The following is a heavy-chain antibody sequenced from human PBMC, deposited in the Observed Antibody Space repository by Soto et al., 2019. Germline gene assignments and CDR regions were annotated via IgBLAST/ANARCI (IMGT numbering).Heavy chain of an antibody. D-gene: IGHD3-22*01. Sequence: PVNVSCKACGGAYSRYAISWVRQAPGQGVEWMGRMIPICGTASYAQKLQGKVTITADESTSTAYMELSSLRSEDTAVYYCARHRGSYYDSSGYQMGGDAFDIWGQGTMVTVSS. V-gene: IGHV1-69*01. J-gene: IGHJ3*02. CDR1: GGAYSRYA. CDR3: ARHRGSYYDSSGYQMGGDAFDI. CDR2: MIPICGTA.